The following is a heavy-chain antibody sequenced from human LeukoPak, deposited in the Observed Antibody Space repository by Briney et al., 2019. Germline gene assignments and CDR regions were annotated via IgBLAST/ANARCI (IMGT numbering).Heavy chain of an antibody. CDR1: GFTFTSYA. CDR2: INSNGGNT. V-gene: IGHV3-64D*06. D-gene: IGHD2-15*01. Sequence: PGGSLRLSCSASGFTFTSYAMHWVRQAPGKGLGHVSAINSNGGNTYYADSVKGRFTISRDNSKNTLYLQMSSLRAEDTAVCYCVKGIGSGRRGGDYWGQGTLVTVSS. CDR3: VKGIGSGRRGGDY. J-gene: IGHJ4*02.